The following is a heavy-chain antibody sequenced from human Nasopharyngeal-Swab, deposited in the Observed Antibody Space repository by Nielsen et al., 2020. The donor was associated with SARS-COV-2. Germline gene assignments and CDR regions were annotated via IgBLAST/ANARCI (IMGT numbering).Heavy chain of an antibody. CDR1: GFTFSSYW. J-gene: IGHJ6*04. CDR3: ARLTTQIQLWEMDV. V-gene: IGHV3-7*01. CDR2: IKQDGSEK. Sequence: WGSLRLSCAASGFTFSSYWMSWVRQAPGKGLEWVANIKQDGSEKYYVDSVKGRFTISRDNAKNSLYLQMNSLRAEDTAVYYCARLTTQIQLWEMDVWGKGTTVTVSS. D-gene: IGHD5-18*01.